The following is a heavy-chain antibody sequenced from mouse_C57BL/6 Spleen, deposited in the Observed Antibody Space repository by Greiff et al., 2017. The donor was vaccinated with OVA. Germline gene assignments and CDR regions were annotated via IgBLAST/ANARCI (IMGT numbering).Heavy chain of an antibody. J-gene: IGHJ4*01. Sequence: QVQLQQPGAELVKPGASVKLSCKASGYTFTSYWMQWVKQRPGQGLEWIGEIDPSDSDTNYNQKFKGKATLTVDKSSSTAYMPLRSLTSEDSSVYYCASPDPNYYGSYYYAMDYWGQGTSVTVSS. CDR3: ASPDPNYYGSYYYAMDY. CDR1: GYTFTSYW. D-gene: IGHD2-2*01. CDR2: IDPSDSDT. V-gene: IGHV1-50*01.